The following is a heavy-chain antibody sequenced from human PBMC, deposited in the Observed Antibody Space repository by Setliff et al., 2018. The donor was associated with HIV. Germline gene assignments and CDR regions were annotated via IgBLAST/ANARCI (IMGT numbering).Heavy chain of an antibody. CDR2: IIPIFGTA. Sequence: GASVKVSCKASGGTFSSYAISWVRQAPGQGLEWMGGIIPIFGTANYAQKFQGRVTITTDESTSTAYMELSSLRSEDTAVYYCATEPGYYYDSSGYRYGMDVWG. D-gene: IGHD3-22*01. CDR3: ATEPGYYYDSSGYRYGMDV. J-gene: IGHJ6*01. V-gene: IGHV1-69*05. CDR1: GGTFSSYA.